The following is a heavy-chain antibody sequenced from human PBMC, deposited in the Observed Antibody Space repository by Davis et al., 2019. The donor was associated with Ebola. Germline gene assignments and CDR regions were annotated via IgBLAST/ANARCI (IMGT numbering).Heavy chain of an antibody. D-gene: IGHD2-2*01. J-gene: IGHJ6*02. V-gene: IGHV5-51*01. Sequence: GESLKISCKGSGYSFTSYWIGWVRQMPGKGLEWMGIIYPGDSDTRYSPSFQGQVTIPADKSISTAYLQWSSLKASDTAMYYCARLRISTSSYYYGMDVWGQGTTVTVSS. CDR3: ARLRISTSSYYYGMDV. CDR2: IYPGDSDT. CDR1: GYSFTSYW.